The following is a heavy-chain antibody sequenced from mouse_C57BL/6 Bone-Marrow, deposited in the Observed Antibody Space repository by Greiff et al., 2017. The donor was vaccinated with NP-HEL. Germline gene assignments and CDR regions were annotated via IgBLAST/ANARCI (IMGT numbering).Heavy chain of an antibody. CDR2: IDPENGDT. CDR3: RYGSSSY. Sequence: DVQLQESGAELVRPGASVKLSCTASGFNIKDDYMHWVKQRPEQGLEWIGWIDPENGDTEYASKFQGKATITADTSSNTAYLQLSSLTSEDTAVYYCRYGSSSYWGQGTLVTVSA. J-gene: IGHJ3*01. CDR1: GFNIKDDY. D-gene: IGHD1-1*01. V-gene: IGHV14-4*01.